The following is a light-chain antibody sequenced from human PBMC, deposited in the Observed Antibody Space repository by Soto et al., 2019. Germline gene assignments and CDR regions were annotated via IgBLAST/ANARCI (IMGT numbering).Light chain of an antibody. Sequence: EVVMTQSPVTLSVSPGERATLSCRASQNVNSNLAWYRQKPGQAPRLLIYGASTRATGIPARFSGSGSGTEFTLTISSLQSEDFAMYYCQQYYSWPPLTFGGGTKVEI. CDR1: QNVNSN. V-gene: IGKV3-15*01. J-gene: IGKJ4*01. CDR2: GAS. CDR3: QQYYSWPPLT.